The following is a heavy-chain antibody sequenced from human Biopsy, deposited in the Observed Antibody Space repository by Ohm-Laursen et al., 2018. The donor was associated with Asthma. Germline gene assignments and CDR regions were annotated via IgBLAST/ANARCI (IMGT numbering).Heavy chain of an antibody. V-gene: IGHV4-39*01. Sequence: SDTLSLTCSLSSGSGGYMRSGNYYWGWIRQPPGKGLEWIGSIYYTGTTTYSPSLKSRATLSVDRSKNQFSLKLASVTAADTAVYYCARQQFATSPDDYWGRGTLVTVSS. CDR3: ARQQFATSPDDY. CDR1: SGSGGYMRSGNYY. D-gene: IGHD5-24*01. J-gene: IGHJ4*02. CDR2: IYYTGTT.